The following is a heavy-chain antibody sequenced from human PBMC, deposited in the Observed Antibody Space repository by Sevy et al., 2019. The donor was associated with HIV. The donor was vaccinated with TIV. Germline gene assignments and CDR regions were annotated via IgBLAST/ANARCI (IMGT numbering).Heavy chain of an antibody. D-gene: IGHD3-10*01. CDR1: GGSISSYY. J-gene: IGHJ6*02. CDR3: ARDQAMVQDDYYYGMDV. Sequence: SETLSLTCTVSGGSISSYYWSWIRQPPGKGLEWIGYIYYSGSTNYNPSLKSRVTISVDTSKNQFSLKLSSVTAADTAVYYCARDQAMVQDDYYYGMDVWGQGTTVTVSS. CDR2: IYYSGST. V-gene: IGHV4-59*01.